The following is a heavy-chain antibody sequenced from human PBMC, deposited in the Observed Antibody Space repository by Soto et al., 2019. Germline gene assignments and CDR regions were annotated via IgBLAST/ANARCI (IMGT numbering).Heavy chain of an antibody. Sequence: GSLRLSCAASGFTLSNYWMTWVRQAPGKGLEWVANINKDGSQKNYVDSVEGRFTIARDNGQNSLSLQINSLRVEDTAVYYCVRELGLAYWGRGALVTVSS. CDR2: INKDGSQK. CDR1: GFTLSNYW. J-gene: IGHJ4*02. CDR3: VRELGLAY. D-gene: IGHD7-27*01. V-gene: IGHV3-7*03.